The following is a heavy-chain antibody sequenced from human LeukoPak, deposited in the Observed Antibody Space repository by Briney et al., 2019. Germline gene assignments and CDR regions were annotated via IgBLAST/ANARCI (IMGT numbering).Heavy chain of an antibody. V-gene: IGHV3-53*01. Sequence: QSGGSLRLSCAASGFDFYNFALSWVRQAPGKGLEWVSVIYSGGSTYYADSVKGRFTISRDNSKNTLYLQMNSLRAEDTAVYYCARDSPGGFGEPHYWGQGTLVTVSS. CDR2: IYSGGST. J-gene: IGHJ4*02. CDR1: GFDFYNFA. CDR3: ARDSPGGFGEPHY. D-gene: IGHD3-10*01.